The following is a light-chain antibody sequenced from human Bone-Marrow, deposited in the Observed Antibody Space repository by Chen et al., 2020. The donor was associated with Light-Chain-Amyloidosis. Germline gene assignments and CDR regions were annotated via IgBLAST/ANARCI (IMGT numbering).Light chain of an antibody. V-gene: IGKV3-20*01. Sequence: EIVLTQSPGTLSMSPGERTTLSCRASQSVDSNSVAWYQQRLGQAPRLLISGASNRATGVPDRFSGSESGTDFTLTISRLEPEDFGVYYCEQYGRTPPQTFGQGTKEEIK. CDR1: QSVDSNS. CDR3: EQYGRTPPQT. CDR2: GAS. J-gene: IGKJ1*01.